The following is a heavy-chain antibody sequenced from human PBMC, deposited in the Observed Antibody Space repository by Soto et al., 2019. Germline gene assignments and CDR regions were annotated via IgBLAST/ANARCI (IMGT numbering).Heavy chain of an antibody. CDR3: VRDAGSLGY. CDR1: GFTFSIYS. J-gene: IGHJ4*02. CDR2: ISGSGGTV. Sequence: EVHLAESGGGLVQPGGSLRLSCAGSGFTFSIYSMDWVRQAPGKGLAWISYISGSGGTVYYADSVKGRFTVSRDNAKNSLYLQMSSLRDEDTAVYYCVRDAGSLGYWGQGTLVTVSS. V-gene: IGHV3-48*02.